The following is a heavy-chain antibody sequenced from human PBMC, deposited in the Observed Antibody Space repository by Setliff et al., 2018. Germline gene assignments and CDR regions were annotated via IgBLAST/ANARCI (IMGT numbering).Heavy chain of an antibody. CDR1: GGSISSHY. D-gene: IGHD2-8*02. V-gene: IGHV4-59*04. Sequence: SETLSLTCTVSGGSISSHYWGWIRQSPGKGLEWIGTIYHSGNTYYNPSLNSRLTISVDTSKNQFSLKLSSVTAADTALYYCTVYNTGSSKDHYWGQGTPVTVSS. J-gene: IGHJ4*02. CDR3: TVYNTGSSKDHY. CDR2: IYHSGNT.